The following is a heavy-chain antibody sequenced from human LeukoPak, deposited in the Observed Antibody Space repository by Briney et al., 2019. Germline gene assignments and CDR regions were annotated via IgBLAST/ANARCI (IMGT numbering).Heavy chain of an antibody. CDR3: ARGREHSSRRHRFDP. CDR2: INHSGST. D-gene: IGHD3-3*02. CDR1: GGSFIGYY. V-gene: IGHV4-34*01. J-gene: IGHJ5*02. Sequence: SETLSLTCAVYGGSFIGYYWSWIRQPPGKGLEWIGEINHSGSTNYNPSLKSRVTISVDTSKNQFSLKLSSVTAADTAVYYCARGREHSSRRHRFDPWGQGTLVTVSS.